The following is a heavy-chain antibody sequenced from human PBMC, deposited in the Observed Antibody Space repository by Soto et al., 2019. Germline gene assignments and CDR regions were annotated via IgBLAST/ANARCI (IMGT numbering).Heavy chain of an antibody. Sequence: QVQLVQSGAEVKKPGASVKVSCKASGYTFTSYYMHWVRQAPGQGLEWMGIINPSGGSTSYAQKFQGRVTMHRDTSTSAVYMELSSLRSEDTAVYYCVREVERGHSYGYLEYWGQGTLVTVSS. CDR2: INPSGGST. CDR3: VREVERGHSYGYLEY. D-gene: IGHD5-18*01. V-gene: IGHV1-46*01. CDR1: GYTFTSYY. J-gene: IGHJ4*02.